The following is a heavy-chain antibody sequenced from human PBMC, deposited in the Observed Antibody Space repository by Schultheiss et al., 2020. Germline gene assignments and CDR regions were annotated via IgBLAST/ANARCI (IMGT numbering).Heavy chain of an antibody. CDR1: GYTFTGNY. V-gene: IGHV1-2*02. CDR3: ARRRDVGDY. CDR2: INPNSGGT. J-gene: IGHJ4*02. Sequence: ASVKVSCKASGYTFTGNYVHWVRQAPGQGPEWMGWINPNSGGTDYAQKFQGRVTMTRDTSISTAYMELSRLRSDDTAVYYCARRRDVGDYWGQGTLVTVSA.